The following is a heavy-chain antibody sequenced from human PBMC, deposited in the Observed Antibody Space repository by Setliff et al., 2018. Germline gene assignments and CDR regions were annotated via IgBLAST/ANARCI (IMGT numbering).Heavy chain of an antibody. V-gene: IGHV5-51*01. J-gene: IGHJ6*02. CDR2: IYPGDSDT. CDR1: GYSFTSYW. D-gene: IGHD5-18*01. Sequence: GESLKISCTGSGYSFTSYWIGWVRQMPGKGLEWMGIIYPGDSDTRYSPSFQGQVTISADKSISTAYLQWSSLKASDTAMYYCARVTPDYYYYYGMDVWGQGTTVTVSS. CDR3: ARVTPDYYYYYGMDV.